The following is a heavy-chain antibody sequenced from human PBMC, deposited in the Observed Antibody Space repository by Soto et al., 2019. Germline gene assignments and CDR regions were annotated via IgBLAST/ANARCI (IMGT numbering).Heavy chain of an antibody. CDR1: GYSFTSYW. J-gene: IGHJ6*02. V-gene: IGHV5-51*01. CDR3: ARHHGSPGSYFGLDV. D-gene: IGHD6-13*01. Sequence: GESLKISCKGSGYSFTSYWINWVRQMPGKGLEWMGIIYPGDSDTRYSPSFQGQVTISADKSIDTAYLQWRSLKASDTAVYYCARHHGSPGSYFGLDVWDQGTTVTVSS. CDR2: IYPGDSDT.